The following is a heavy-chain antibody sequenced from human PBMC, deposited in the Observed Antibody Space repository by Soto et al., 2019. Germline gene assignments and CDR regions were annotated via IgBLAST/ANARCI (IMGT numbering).Heavy chain of an antibody. D-gene: IGHD6-19*01. CDR2: IIPIFGTA. J-gene: IGHJ6*02. V-gene: IGHV1-69*01. Sequence: QAQLEQSGGEVKKPGSSVKVSCKASRVAFSKFIVTWVRQAPGLGLEWVGGIIPIFGTANYAQKFQGRATITADESTSTSYMEVNNLRSEDMAVYYCAKVRYSSPMGYYYGMDVWGQGTTVTVSS. CDR3: AKVRYSSPMGYYYGMDV. CDR1: RVAFSKFI.